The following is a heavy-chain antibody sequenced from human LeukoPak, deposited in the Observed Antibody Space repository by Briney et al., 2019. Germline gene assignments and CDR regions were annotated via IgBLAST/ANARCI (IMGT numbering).Heavy chain of an antibody. D-gene: IGHD6-19*01. CDR1: GGSISSYY. J-gene: IGHJ4*02. V-gene: IGHV4-59*01. CDR2: IYYSGST. Sequence: SETLSLTCTVSGGSISSYYWSWIRQPPGKGLEWIGYIYYSGSTNYNPSLKSRVTISVDTSKNQFSLKLSSVTAADTAVYYCARVGTGRSVWYEGVDYWGQGTLVTVSS. CDR3: ARVGTGRSVWYEGVDY.